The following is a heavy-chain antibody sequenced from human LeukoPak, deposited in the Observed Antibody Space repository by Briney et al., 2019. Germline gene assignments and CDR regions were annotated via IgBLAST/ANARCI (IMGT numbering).Heavy chain of an antibody. Sequence: PGGSLRLSCAASGFTFSTYAMHWVRQAPGKGLEWVALTSYDESNKRYADSVKGRYTISRDNSKNTLYLQMNSLRAEDTAVYFCAKGYSISWYYFDYWGQGTLVTVSS. CDR2: TSYDESNK. CDR1: GFTFSTYA. CDR3: AKGYSISWYYFDY. J-gene: IGHJ4*02. V-gene: IGHV3-30-3*01. D-gene: IGHD6-13*01.